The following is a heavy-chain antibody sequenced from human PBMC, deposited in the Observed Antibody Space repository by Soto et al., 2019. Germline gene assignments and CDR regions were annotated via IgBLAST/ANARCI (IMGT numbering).Heavy chain of an antibody. CDR3: TRVRQQLVPIPSDYYYYGMDV. J-gene: IGHJ6*02. Sequence: GASVKVSCKASGGTFSSYAISWVRQAPGQGLEWMGGIIPIFGTANYAQKFQGRVTITADKSTSTAYMELSSLRSEDTAVYYCTRVRQQLVPIPSDYYYYGMDVWGQGTPVTVSS. V-gene: IGHV1-69*06. CDR2: IIPIFGTA. CDR1: GGTFSSYA. D-gene: IGHD6-13*01.